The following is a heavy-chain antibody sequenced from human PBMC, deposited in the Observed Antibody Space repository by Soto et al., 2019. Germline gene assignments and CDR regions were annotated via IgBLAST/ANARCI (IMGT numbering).Heavy chain of an antibody. CDR3: ARTGGTYCSSTSCYAFNSYYMDV. CDR2: INHSGST. CDR1: GGSISSYY. Sequence: SETLSLTCTVSGGSISSYYWSWIRQPPGKGLEWIGEINHSGSTNYNLSLKSRVTISVDTSKNQFSLKLSSVTAADTAVYYCARTGGTYCSSTSCYAFNSYYMDVWGKGTTVTVSS. J-gene: IGHJ6*03. V-gene: IGHV4-59*12. D-gene: IGHD2-2*01.